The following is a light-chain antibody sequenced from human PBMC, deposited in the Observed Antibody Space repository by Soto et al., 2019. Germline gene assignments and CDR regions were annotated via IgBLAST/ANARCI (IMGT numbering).Light chain of an antibody. J-gene: IGLJ1*01. CDR3: SSYTSISPYV. Sequence: QSALTQPASVSGSPGQSITISCTGTSSDVGGYNYVSWYQQHPGKAPKLMIYEVSNRPSGVSNRFSGSKSGNTASLTISGLQAEDEADYNCSSYTSISPYVFGTGTKVPS. CDR2: EVS. CDR1: SSDVGGYNY. V-gene: IGLV2-14*01.